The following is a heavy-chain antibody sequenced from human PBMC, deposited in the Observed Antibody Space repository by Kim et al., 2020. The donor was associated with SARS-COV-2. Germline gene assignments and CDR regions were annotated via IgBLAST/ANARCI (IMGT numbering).Heavy chain of an antibody. CDR2: ISGSGGST. CDR1: GFTFSSYA. V-gene: IGHV3-23*01. CDR3: ALIWREYYMDV. J-gene: IGHJ6*03. D-gene: IGHD3-3*01. Sequence: GGSLRLSCAASGFTFSSYAMSWVRQAPGKGLEWVSAISGSGGSTYYADSVKGRFTISRDNSKNKLYLQQNSLRAEDTAVDYCALIWREYYMDVWGQGTTVTVSS.